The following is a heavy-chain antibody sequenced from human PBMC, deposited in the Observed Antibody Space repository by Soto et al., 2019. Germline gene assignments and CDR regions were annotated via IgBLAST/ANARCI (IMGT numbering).Heavy chain of an antibody. J-gene: IGHJ4*02. CDR3: AREVLGAPYCSSTSCYGWVDY. CDR1: GGSFSGYY. D-gene: IGHD2-2*01. CDR2: INHSGST. Sequence: SETLSLTCAVYGGSFSGYYWSWIRQPPGKGLEWIGEINHSGSTNYNPSLKSRVTISVDTSKNQFSLKLSSVTAADTAVYYCAREVLGAPYCSSTSCYGWVDYWGQGTLVTVSS. V-gene: IGHV4-34*01.